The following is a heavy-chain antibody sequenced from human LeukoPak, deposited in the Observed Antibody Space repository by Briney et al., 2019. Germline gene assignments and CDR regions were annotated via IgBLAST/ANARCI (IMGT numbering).Heavy chain of an antibody. J-gene: IGHJ6*03. CDR3: ARGLSPYYYYYMDV. CDR1: GFTFSSYS. Sequence: GGSLRLSCAASGFTFSSYSMNWVRQAPGKGLEWVSYISSSSNTIHCAESVKGRFTISRGNAKNSLYLQMNSLRAEDTAVYYCARGLSPYYYYYMDVWGKGTTVTVSS. CDR2: ISSSSNTI. V-gene: IGHV3-48*01.